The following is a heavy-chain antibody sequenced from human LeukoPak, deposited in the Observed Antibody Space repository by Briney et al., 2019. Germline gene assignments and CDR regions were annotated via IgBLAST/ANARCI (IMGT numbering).Heavy chain of an antibody. D-gene: IGHD1-26*01. V-gene: IGHV4-34*01. CDR1: GGSFSGYY. CDR2: INHSGST. CDR3: VSSIVGATVQGAAFDI. Sequence: SETLSLTCAVYGGSFSGYYWSWIRQPPGKGLEWIGEINHSGSTNYNPSLKSRVTISVDTSKTQFSLKLSSVTAADTAVYYCVSSIVGATVQGAAFDIWGQGTMVTVSS. J-gene: IGHJ3*02.